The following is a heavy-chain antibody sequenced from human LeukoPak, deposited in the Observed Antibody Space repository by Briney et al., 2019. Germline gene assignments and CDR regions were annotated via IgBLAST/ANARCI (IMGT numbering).Heavy chain of an antibody. CDR1: GFTFSSYA. Sequence: PGGSLRLSCAASGFTFSSYAMSWVRQAPGKGLEWVSAISGSGGSTYYADSVKGRFTISRDNSKNTLYLQMNSLRAEDTVVYYCARDERSYSSGWYDYYYGMDVWGQGTTVTVSS. CDR2: ISGSGGST. J-gene: IGHJ6*02. D-gene: IGHD6-19*01. CDR3: ARDERSYSSGWYDYYYGMDV. V-gene: IGHV3-23*01.